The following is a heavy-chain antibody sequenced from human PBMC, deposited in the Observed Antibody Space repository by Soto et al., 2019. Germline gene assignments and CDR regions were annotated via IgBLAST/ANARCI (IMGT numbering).Heavy chain of an antibody. J-gene: IGHJ4*02. Sequence: GSLRLSCAVYGGSFSGYYWSWIRQPPGKGLEWIGEINHSGSTNYNPSRKSRVTISVDTSNNQFSLKLSSVTGADTAVYYCASYSSGWTTFDYWGQGTLVTVSS. D-gene: IGHD6-19*01. CDR1: GGSFSGYY. CDR2: INHSGST. CDR3: ASYSSGWTTFDY. V-gene: IGHV4-34*01.